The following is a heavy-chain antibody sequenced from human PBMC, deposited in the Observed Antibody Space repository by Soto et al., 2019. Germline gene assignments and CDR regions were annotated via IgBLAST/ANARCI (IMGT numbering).Heavy chain of an antibody. CDR2: INPNSGGT. J-gene: IGHJ5*02. V-gene: IGHV1-2*04. Sequence: ASVKVSCKASGYTFTGYYMHWVRQAPGQGLEWMGWINPNSGGTNYAQKFQGWVTMTRDTSISTAYMELSRLRSDDTAVYYCARALPPPSITGTTWWFDPWGQGTLVTVSS. D-gene: IGHD1-7*01. CDR3: ARALPPPSITGTTWWFDP. CDR1: GYTFTGYY.